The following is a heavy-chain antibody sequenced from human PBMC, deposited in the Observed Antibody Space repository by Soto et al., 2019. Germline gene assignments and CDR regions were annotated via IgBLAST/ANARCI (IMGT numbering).Heavy chain of an antibody. Sequence: SETLSLTCAVSGYSISSSNWWGWIRQPPGKGLEWIGYIYYSGSTYYNPSLKSRVTMSVDTSKNQFSLKLSSVTAVDTAVYYCARCGDYSYNWFDPWGQGTLVTVS. CDR2: IYYSGST. V-gene: IGHV4-28*01. D-gene: IGHD4-17*01. CDR3: ARCGDYSYNWFDP. J-gene: IGHJ5*02. CDR1: GYSISSSNW.